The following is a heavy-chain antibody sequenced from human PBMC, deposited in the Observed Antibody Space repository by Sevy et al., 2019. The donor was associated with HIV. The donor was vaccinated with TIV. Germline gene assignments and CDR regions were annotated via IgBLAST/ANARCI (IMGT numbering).Heavy chain of an antibody. V-gene: IGHV3-72*01. Sequence: GGSLRLSCAASGFTFSDHYMEWVRQAPGKGLEWVGRIRNKPDSYTTEYAASVTGRFTISRDDSKNSLYLLMDSLKTEDTAVYYCATHAGIAAAGRVFDYWVQGTLVTVSS. J-gene: IGHJ4*02. D-gene: IGHD6-13*01. CDR2: IRNKPDSYTT. CDR1: GFTFSDHY. CDR3: ATHAGIAAAGRVFDY.